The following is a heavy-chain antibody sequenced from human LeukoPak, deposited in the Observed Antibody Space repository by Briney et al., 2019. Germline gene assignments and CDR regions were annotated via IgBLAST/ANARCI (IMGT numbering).Heavy chain of an antibody. J-gene: IGHJ5*02. CDR2: INLSGST. CDR3: ARGSRYFRGP. CDR1: GESSCGYY. Sequence: PSETLSLTCAVYGESSCGYYWSWIRPPPGKGLEWIGEINLSGSTNYNPSLKSRVTISVDTSKNQFSLKLSSVTAADTAVYYCARGSRYFRGPWGQGTLVTVSS. V-gene: IGHV4-34*01. D-gene: IGHD3-9*01.